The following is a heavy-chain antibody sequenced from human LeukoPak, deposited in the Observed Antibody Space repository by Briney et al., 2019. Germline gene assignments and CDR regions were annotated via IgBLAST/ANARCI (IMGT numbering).Heavy chain of an antibody. Sequence: SETLSLTCTVSGGSISSSSYYWGWIRQPPGKGLEWIGYIYYSGNTNYNPSLKSRVTISVDTSKNQFSLKLSSVTAADTALYYCARDPYGPSGSFDYWGQGTLVTVSS. CDR3: ARDPYGPSGSFDY. D-gene: IGHD3-10*01. CDR1: GGSISSSSYY. J-gene: IGHJ4*02. CDR2: IYYSGNT. V-gene: IGHV4-61*01.